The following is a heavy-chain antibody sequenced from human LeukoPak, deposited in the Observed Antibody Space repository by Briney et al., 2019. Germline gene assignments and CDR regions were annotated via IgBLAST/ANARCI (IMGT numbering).Heavy chain of an antibody. CDR2: IKQDGSEK. Sequence: GGSLRLSCAASGLTFSSYWMSWVRQAPGKGLEWVANIKQDGSEKYYVDSVKGRFTISRDNAKNSLHLQMHSLRAEDTAVYYCARAGTSTTFRGFVWGQGTTVTVSS. J-gene: IGHJ6*02. CDR3: ARAGTSTTFRGFV. D-gene: IGHD2-2*01. V-gene: IGHV3-7*01. CDR1: GLTFSSYW.